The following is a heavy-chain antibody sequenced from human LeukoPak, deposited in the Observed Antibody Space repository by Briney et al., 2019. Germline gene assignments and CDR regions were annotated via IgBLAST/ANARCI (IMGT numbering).Heavy chain of an antibody. CDR1: GFSVTTSGVG. V-gene: IGHV2-5*02. CDR2: IYWDDDK. D-gene: IGHD2-15*01. CDR3: VHSLRAGQCSGGNRYYFDY. Sequence: SGPTLVKPTQTLTLTCTFSGFSVTTSGVGVGWIRQSPGKALEWLTIIYWDDDKRYSPSLKSRVTINKDTSKNQVVLTMTNIDPVDTATYYCVHSLRAGQCSGGNRYYFDYWGQGTLVTVSS. J-gene: IGHJ4*02.